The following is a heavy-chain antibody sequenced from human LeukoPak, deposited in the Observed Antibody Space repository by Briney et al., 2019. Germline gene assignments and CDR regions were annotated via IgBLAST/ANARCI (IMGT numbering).Heavy chain of an antibody. D-gene: IGHD3-10*01. J-gene: IGHJ4*02. V-gene: IGHV3-30*02. CDR1: GFTFSSYG. Sequence: GGSLRLSCEASGFTFSSYGMHWVRQAPGKGLQWVAFIPNDGSNKYYADSVKGRFTISRDNAKNSLYLQMNSLRAEDTAVYYCAGFDYYGSESYYNHFDSWGQGTLVTVSS. CDR2: IPNDGSNK. CDR3: AGFDYYGSESYYNHFDS.